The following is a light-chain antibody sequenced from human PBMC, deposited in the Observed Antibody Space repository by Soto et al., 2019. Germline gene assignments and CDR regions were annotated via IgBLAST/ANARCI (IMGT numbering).Light chain of an antibody. Sequence: DTQITQSPSSLSASVGDRVTITCRASQIIGNYLNWYQQKLGKAPKLLIYVSYSLVSGVPSRFSGSESGTDFTLTISSLQPEDSATYYCQQTYIVPHTFGQGTRLEIK. CDR1: QIIGNY. V-gene: IGKV1-39*01. J-gene: IGKJ2*01. CDR2: VSY. CDR3: QQTYIVPHT.